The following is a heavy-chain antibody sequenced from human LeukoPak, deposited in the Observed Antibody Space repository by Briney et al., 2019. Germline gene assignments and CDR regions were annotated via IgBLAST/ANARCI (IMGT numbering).Heavy chain of an antibody. CDR1: GFTFSSYG. CDR2: ISGSGGGT. V-gene: IGHV3-23*01. J-gene: IGHJ4*02. D-gene: IGHD3-22*01. Sequence: GGSLRLSCAASGFTFSSYGMSWVRQAPGKGLEWVSAISGSGGGTYYADSVKGRFTISRDNSKNTLYLQMNSLRAEDTAVYYCAKDRYYYDSSIGLYYFDYWGQGTLVTVSS. CDR3: AKDRYYYDSSIGLYYFDY.